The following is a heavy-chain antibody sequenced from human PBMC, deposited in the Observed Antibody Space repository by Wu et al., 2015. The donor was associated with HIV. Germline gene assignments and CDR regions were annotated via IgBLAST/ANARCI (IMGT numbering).Heavy chain of an antibody. D-gene: IGHD3-10*01. CDR1: GGTFSSYA. J-gene: IGHJ5*02. CDR3: ARTPITMVRGVITNWFDP. V-gene: IGHV1-69*13. CDR2: IIPIFGTA. Sequence: QVQLVRSGAEVKKPGSSVKVSCKASGGTFSSYAISWVRQAPGQGLEWMGRIIPIFGTANYAQKFQGRVTITADESTSTAYMELSSLRSEDTAVYYCARTPITMVRGVITNWFDPWGQGTLVTVSS.